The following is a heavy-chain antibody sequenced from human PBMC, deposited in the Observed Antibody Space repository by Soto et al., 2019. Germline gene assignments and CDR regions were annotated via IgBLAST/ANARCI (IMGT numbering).Heavy chain of an antibody. CDR3: ARGASMVYALWTSYYFDY. CDR1: GYTFTSYD. Sequence: ASVKVSCKASGYTFTSYDINWVRQATGQGLEWMGWMNPNSGNTGYAQKFQGRVTMTRNTSISTAYMELSSLRSEDTAVYYCARGASMVYALWTSYYFDYWGQGTLVTVSS. D-gene: IGHD2-8*01. J-gene: IGHJ4*02. V-gene: IGHV1-8*01. CDR2: MNPNSGNT.